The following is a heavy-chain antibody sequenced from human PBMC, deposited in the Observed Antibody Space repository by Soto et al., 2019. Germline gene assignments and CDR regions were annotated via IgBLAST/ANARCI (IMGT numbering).Heavy chain of an antibody. CDR2: MYYSGNT. J-gene: IGHJ6*02. CDR3: ERDRLMATAGTARHYFGLDV. D-gene: IGHD5-18*01. Sequence: PSETLSLTCTVSGGSIRRGGYYWSWVRQNPRRGLEWIGNMYYSGNTYYNPSLKSRLTISVDTSKNQFSLNLSSVTAADTAVYYCERDRLMATAGTARHYFGLDVWGQGTTVTVSS. CDR1: GGSIRRGGYY. V-gene: IGHV4-31*03.